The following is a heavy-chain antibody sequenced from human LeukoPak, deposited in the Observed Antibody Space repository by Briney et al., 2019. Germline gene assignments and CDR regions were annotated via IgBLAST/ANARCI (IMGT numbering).Heavy chain of an antibody. CDR1: GFTFSNAW. J-gene: IGHJ4*02. CDR3: TSLLQQLDNFDY. Sequence: PGGSLRLSCAASGFTFSNAWMSWVRQAPGKGLEWVGRIKSKTDGGTTDYAAPVKGRFTISRDDSKNTLYLQMYSLKTEDTAVYYCTSLLQQLDNFDYWGQGTLVTVSS. D-gene: IGHD6-13*01. V-gene: IGHV3-15*01. CDR2: IKSKTDGGTT.